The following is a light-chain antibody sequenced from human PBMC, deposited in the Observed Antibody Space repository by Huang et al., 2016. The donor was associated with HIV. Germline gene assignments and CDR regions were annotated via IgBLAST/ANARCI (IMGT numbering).Light chain of an antibody. CDR1: QTITTY. CDR3: QQTYETLPT. J-gene: IGKJ5*01. Sequence: DIQMTQSPSSLSASVGDRVTISCRASQTITTYSKWYQQKPGGVPKLLIYGASTLQSWVPSRFSGSGSGTDFTLTISSLQPEDFATDSCQQTYETLPTVAQGTRLETK. CDR2: GAS. V-gene: IGKV1-39*01.